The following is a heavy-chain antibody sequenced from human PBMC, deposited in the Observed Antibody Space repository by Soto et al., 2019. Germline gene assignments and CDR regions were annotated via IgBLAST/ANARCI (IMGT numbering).Heavy chain of an antibody. CDR2: INHSGST. Sequence: SETLSLTCAVYGGSFSGYYWSWIRQPPGKGLEWIGEINHSGSTNYNPSLKSRVTISVDTSKNQFSLKLSSVTAADTAVYYCARGGRYCSGGSCTEFDYWGQGTLVTVSS. CDR1: GGSFSGYY. D-gene: IGHD2-15*01. V-gene: IGHV4-34*01. J-gene: IGHJ4*02. CDR3: ARGGRYCSGGSCTEFDY.